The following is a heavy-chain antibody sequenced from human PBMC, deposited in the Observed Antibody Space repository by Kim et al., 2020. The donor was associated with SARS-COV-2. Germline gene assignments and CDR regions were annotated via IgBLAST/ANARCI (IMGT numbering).Heavy chain of an antibody. CDR2: IIPIFGTA. D-gene: IGHD4-17*01. J-gene: IGHJ3*02. CDR3: ARAETVTIITFDI. V-gene: IGHV1-69*13. Sequence: SVKVSCKASGGTFSSYAISWVRQAPGQGLEWMGGIIPIFGTANYAQKFQGRVTITADESTSTAYMELSSLRSEDTAVYYCARAETVTIITFDIWGQGTMVTVSS. CDR1: GGTFSSYA.